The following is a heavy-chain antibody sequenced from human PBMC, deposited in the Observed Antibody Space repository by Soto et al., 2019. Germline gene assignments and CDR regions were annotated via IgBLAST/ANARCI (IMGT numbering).Heavy chain of an antibody. V-gene: IGHV1-18*01. CDR3: ARDEGARSGSSGWPDYYYYGMDV. J-gene: IGHJ6*02. D-gene: IGHD6-19*01. CDR1: GFTFSRYG. CDR2: ISAYNGNT. Sequence: GGSVEVSCKASGFTFSRYGISWVRQAPGQGLERVGWISAYNGNTNYAQKLQGRVTMTTDTSTSTAYMELRSLRSDDTAVYYCARDEGARSGSSGWPDYYYYGMDVWGQGTTVTVSS.